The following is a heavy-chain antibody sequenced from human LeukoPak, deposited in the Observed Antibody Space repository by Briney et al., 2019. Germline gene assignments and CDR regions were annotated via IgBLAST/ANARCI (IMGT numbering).Heavy chain of an antibody. J-gene: IGHJ4*02. Sequence: SETLSLTCTVSGGSISSYYWSWIRQPPGKGLEWIGYIYYSGGTNYNPSLKSRVTISVDTSKNQFSLKLSSVTAADTAVYYCARVRETYYDYVWGSYRSPEYYFDYWGQGTLVTVSS. CDR1: GGSISSYY. V-gene: IGHV4-59*01. CDR3: ARVRETYYDYVWGSYRSPEYYFDY. D-gene: IGHD3-16*02. CDR2: IYYSGGT.